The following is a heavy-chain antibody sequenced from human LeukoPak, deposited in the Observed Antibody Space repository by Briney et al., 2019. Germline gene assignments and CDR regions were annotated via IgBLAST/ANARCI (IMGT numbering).Heavy chain of an antibody. Sequence: GGSLRLSCAVSGFSFATYAMSWVRQAPGMGLEWVASISANGQATYCADSVEGRFTISRDNSKGTLYLQLNSLRPEDTATYYCARAPYNTILYRLAHWGQGTLVTVSS. CDR2: ISANGQAT. J-gene: IGHJ4*02. D-gene: IGHD3-10*01. CDR3: ARAPYNTILYRLAH. V-gene: IGHV3-23*01. CDR1: GFSFATYA.